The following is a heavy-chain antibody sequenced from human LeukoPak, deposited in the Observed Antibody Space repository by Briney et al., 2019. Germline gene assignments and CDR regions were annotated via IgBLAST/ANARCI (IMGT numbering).Heavy chain of an antibody. CDR3: ARNTLSAAGDY. D-gene: IGHD6-13*01. CDR2: IKADGSEE. J-gene: IGHJ4*02. CDR1: GFTFGRNW. Sequence: PGGSRRLSCEAPGFTFGRNWLTWVRQAPGRGLNWVANIKADGSEESYADSVKGRFTISRDNAKNLVFLQMNSLRTEDTAVYYCARNTLSAAGDYWGQGTLVSVSS. V-gene: IGHV3-7*01.